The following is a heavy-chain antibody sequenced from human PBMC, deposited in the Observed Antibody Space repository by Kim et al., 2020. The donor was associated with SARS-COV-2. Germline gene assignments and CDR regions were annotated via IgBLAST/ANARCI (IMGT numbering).Heavy chain of an antibody. CDR3: ALGITMVRGVIIPSPFDY. Sequence: SVKVSCKASGGTFSSYAISWVRQAPGQGLGWMGRIIPILGIANYAQKFQGRVTITADKSTSTAYMELSSLRSEDTAVYYCALGITMVRGVIIPSPFDYWGQGTLVTVSS. J-gene: IGHJ4*02. CDR2: IIPILGIA. V-gene: IGHV1-69*04. D-gene: IGHD3-10*01. CDR1: GGTFSSYA.